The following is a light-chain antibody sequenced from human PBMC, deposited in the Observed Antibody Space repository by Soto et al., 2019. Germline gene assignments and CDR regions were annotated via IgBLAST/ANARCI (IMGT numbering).Light chain of an antibody. CDR2: WAS. CDR3: QQYCSSPWT. Sequence: DIVMTQSPDSLAVSLGERATINCRSSQSVLYSSSNKNYLAWYQQKPGQPPKLLIYWASTRESGVPDRFSGSVSGTDFTLTISSLQAEAVAVYYCQQYCSSPWTFSQGTKVEIK. V-gene: IGKV4-1*01. CDR1: QSVLYSSSNKNY. J-gene: IGKJ1*01.